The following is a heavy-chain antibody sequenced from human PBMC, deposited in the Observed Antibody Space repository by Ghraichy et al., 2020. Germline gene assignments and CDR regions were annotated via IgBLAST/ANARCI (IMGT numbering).Heavy chain of an antibody. D-gene: IGHD3-22*01. Sequence: SETLSLTCTVSGYSISSGYFWGWIRQPPGKGLEWIANIFRSGGTFYNPSLKSRVTISVNTSENQISLQLSSVTAADTAVYFCARGRLIYYDSSGSYFDYWGQGTLVTVSS. CDR2: IFRSGGT. J-gene: IGHJ4*02. CDR1: GYSISSGYF. V-gene: IGHV4-38-2*02. CDR3: ARGRLIYYDSSGSYFDY.